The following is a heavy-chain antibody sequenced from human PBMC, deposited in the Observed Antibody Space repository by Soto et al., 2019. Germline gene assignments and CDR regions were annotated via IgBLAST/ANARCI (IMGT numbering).Heavy chain of an antibody. V-gene: IGHV1-18*01. D-gene: IGHD2-2*01. J-gene: IGHJ4*02. CDR1: GYTFTSYG. CDR3: ARDMRFGQRSSSCYFGY. Sequence: QVQLVQSGAEVKKPGASVKVSCKASGYTFTSYGISWVRHAPGQGLEWMGWISAYNGNTNYAQKLQGRVTMTTDTSTSTAYMELRSLRSDDTDVYYCARDMRFGQRSSSCYFGYWGQGTLVTVSS. CDR2: ISAYNGNT.